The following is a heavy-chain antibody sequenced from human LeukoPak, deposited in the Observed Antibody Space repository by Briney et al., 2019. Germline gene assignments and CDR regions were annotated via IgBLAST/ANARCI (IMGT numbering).Heavy chain of an antibody. CDR2: ISAYNGNT. CDR1: GYTFTSYG. CDR3: ARDACVSCGGDCCHDP. D-gene: IGHD2-21*02. V-gene: IGHV1-18*01. J-gene: IGHJ5*02. Sequence: APVKVSCKASGYTFTSYGISWVRQAPGQGLEWMGWISAYNGNTNYAQKLQGRVTMTTDTSTSTAYMELRSLRSDDTALYYCARDACVSCGGDCCHDPWGQGTLVTVSS.